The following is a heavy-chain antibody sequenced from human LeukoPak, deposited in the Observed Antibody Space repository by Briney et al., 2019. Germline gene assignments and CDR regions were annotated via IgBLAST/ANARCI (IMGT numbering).Heavy chain of an antibody. D-gene: IGHD3-22*01. J-gene: IGHJ4*02. CDR3: AMVRDYDSSGYDDY. Sequence: PSETLSLTCTVSGGSISSGDSYWSWIRQPPGKGLEWIGYIYYSGSTYYNPSLKSRVTISVDTSKNQFSLKLSSVTAADTAVYYCAMVRDYDSSGYDDYWGQGTPVTVSS. CDR2: IYYSGST. CDR1: GGSISSGDSY. V-gene: IGHV4-30-4*02.